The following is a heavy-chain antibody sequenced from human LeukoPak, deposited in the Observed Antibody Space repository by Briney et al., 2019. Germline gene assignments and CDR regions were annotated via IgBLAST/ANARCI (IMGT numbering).Heavy chain of an antibody. CDR1: GYSFTSYW. CDR3: ARPGVYGGNSGDAFDI. V-gene: IGHV5-10-1*01. D-gene: IGHD4-23*01. J-gene: IGHJ3*02. Sequence: RGESLKISCKGSGYSFTSYWISWVRQIPGKGLEWVGRIDPSDSYTNYSPSFQGHVTISADKSISTAYLQWSSLKASDTAMYYCARPGVYGGNSGDAFDIWGQGTMVTVSS. CDR2: IDPSDSYT.